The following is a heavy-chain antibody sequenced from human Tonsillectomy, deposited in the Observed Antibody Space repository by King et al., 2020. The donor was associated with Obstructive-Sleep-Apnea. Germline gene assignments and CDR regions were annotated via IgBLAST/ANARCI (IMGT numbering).Heavy chain of an antibody. D-gene: IGHD3-10*01. V-gene: IGHV4-31*03. CDR3: ARVSRGSYSAPFDY. Sequence: VQLQESGPGLVKPSQTLSLTCTVSGGSISSGGYSWSWIRLHPGKGLEWIGYIYYSGSTYYNPSLKSRVTISVDTSKNQFSLKLSSVTAADTAVYYCARVSRGSYSAPFDYWGQGTLVTVSS. CDR2: IYYSGST. J-gene: IGHJ4*02. CDR1: GGSISSGGYS.